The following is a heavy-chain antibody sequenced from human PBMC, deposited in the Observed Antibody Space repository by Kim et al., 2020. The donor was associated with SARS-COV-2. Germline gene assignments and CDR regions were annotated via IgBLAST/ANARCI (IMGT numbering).Heavy chain of an antibody. CDR3: ARDPPGGTVIGGRAFHI. D-gene: IGHD2-21*01. J-gene: IGHJ3*02. CDR1: GFSFSGFA. V-gene: IGHV3-23*01. CDR2: ISGNGRNT. Sequence: GGSLRLSCAASGFSFSGFAMAWVRQAPGKGLEWVSAISGNGRNTYYADFVKGRLTISRDNSKNTLFLQMNSLRAEDTALYYCARDPPGGTVIGGRAFHI.